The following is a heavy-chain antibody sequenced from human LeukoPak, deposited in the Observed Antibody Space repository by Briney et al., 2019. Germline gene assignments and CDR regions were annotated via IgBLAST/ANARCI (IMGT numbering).Heavy chain of an antibody. CDR3: ARDGTVTTKLYYYYMDV. V-gene: IGHV3-11*01. D-gene: IGHD4-17*01. J-gene: IGHJ6*03. Sequence: GGSLRLSCAASGFTFSDYYMSWIRQAPGKGLEWVPYISSSGSTIYYADSVKGRFTISRDNAKNSLYLQMNSLGAEDTAVYYCARDGTVTTKLYYYYMDVWGKGTTVTVSS. CDR1: GFTFSDYY. CDR2: ISSSGSTI.